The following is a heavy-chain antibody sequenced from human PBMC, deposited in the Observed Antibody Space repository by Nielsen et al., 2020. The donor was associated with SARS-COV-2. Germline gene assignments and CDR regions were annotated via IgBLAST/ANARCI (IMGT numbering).Heavy chain of an antibody. J-gene: IGHJ5*02. V-gene: IGHV4-31*03. Sequence: LRLSCTVSGGSISSGGYYWSWIRQHPGKGLEWIGYIYYSGSTYYNPSLKSRVTISVDTSKNQFSLKLSSVTAADTAVYYCARGFSHVRGPWFDPWGQGTLVTVSS. CDR3: ARGFSHVRGPWFDP. CDR1: GGSISSGGYY. D-gene: IGHD3-10*02. CDR2: IYYSGST.